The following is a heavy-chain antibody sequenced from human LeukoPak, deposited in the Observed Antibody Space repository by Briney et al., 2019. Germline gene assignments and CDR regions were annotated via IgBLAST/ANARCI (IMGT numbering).Heavy chain of an antibody. CDR3: ARERTPGSGYGVDY. V-gene: IGHV1-2*02. CDR2: INPNSGGT. CDR1: GYTFTGYY. Sequence: ASVRVSCKSSGYTFTGYYIHWVRQAPGQGLEWMGWINPNSGGTNYAQKFQGRVTMTGDRSISTAYMELSRLRSDDTAVYYCARERTPGSGYGVDYWGQGTVVTVSS. D-gene: IGHD6-25*01. J-gene: IGHJ4*02.